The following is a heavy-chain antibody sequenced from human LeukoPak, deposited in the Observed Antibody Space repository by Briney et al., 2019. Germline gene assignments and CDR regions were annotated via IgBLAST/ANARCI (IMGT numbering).Heavy chain of an antibody. J-gene: IGHJ5*02. V-gene: IGHV4-61*02. CDR2: IHTSGNT. D-gene: IGHD3-10*01. CDR3: ARGQSGVRGANVPNLMGFDP. CDR1: GVSISSGSFY. Sequence: SETLSLTCTVSGVSISSGSFYWSWIRQPAGKGLEWIGRIHTSGNTNYNPSLKSRVTISIDTSKDQISLILSSVTAADTAVYFCARGQSGVRGANVPNLMGFDPWGQGTLVIVSS.